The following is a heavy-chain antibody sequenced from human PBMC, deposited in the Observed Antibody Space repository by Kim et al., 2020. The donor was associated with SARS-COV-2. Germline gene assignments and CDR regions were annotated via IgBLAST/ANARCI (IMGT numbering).Heavy chain of an antibody. CDR2: INPSSGST. CDR1: GYTFTSYY. CDR3: ASSGYSYGFVRSYCYYGSEV. D-gene: IGHD5-18*01. Sequence: ASVKVSCKASGYTFTSYYMHWVRQAPGQGLEWMGIINPSSGSTSYAQKFQGRVTMTRDTSTSTAYMELSSLRSEDTAVYYCASSGYSYGFVRSYCYYGSEVWGQGTTVTVSS. V-gene: IGHV1-46*01. J-gene: IGHJ6*02.